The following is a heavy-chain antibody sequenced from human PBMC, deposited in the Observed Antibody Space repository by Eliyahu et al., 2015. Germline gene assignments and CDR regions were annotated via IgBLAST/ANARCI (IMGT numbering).Heavy chain of an antibody. CDR2: INDSG. Sequence: QVYLQQXGAGLLKPSETLSLTCAVYDGSFSGYYWSWIRQAPGKGLEWIGEINDSGYGPSLKSRVTISIDTSKKQFSLRLSSVTAADTAVYYCARGRNYGGNYRGWYFDLWGRGTLVTVSS. V-gene: IGHV4-34*01. CDR1: DGSFSGYY. CDR3: ARGRNYGGNYRGWYFDL. D-gene: IGHD4-23*01. J-gene: IGHJ2*01.